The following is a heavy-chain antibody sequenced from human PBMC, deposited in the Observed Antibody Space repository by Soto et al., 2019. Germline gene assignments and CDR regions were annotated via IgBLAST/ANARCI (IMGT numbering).Heavy chain of an antibody. CDR1: GYTLTELS. J-gene: IGHJ6*02. V-gene: IGHV1-24*01. CDR2: FDPEDGET. Sequence: GASVKVSCKVSGYTLTELSMHWVRQAPGKGLEWMGGFDPEDGETIYAQKFQGRVTMTEDTSTDTAYMELSSLRSEDTAVYYCATRVRQWLPLYYYYGMDVWGQGTTVTVSS. D-gene: IGHD6-19*01. CDR3: ATRVRQWLPLYYYYGMDV.